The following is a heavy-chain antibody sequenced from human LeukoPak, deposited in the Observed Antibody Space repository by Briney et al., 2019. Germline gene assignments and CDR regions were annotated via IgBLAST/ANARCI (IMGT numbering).Heavy chain of an antibody. CDR2: ISSSSSTI. J-gene: IGHJ4*02. CDR1: GFTFSSYS. CDR3: ARAGAVAENY. D-gene: IGHD6-19*01. V-gene: IGHV3-48*04. Sequence: QPGRSLRLSCAASGFTFSSYSMNWVRQAPGKGLEWVSYISSSSSTIYYADSVRGRFTISRDNAKNSLYLQMNSLRAEDTAVYYCARAGAVAENYWGQGTLVTVSS.